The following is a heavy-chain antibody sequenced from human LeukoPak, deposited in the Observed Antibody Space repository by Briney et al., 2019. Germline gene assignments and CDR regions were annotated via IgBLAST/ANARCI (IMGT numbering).Heavy chain of an antibody. J-gene: IGHJ2*01. Sequence: GGSLRLSCAASGFTFSSYSMNWVRQAPGKGLEWVSFISSSGTTYYADSVKGRFTISRDNAKSSAYLQLNSLRGEDTAVYYCARGSMIIVADWYFDLWGRGTLVTVSS. D-gene: IGHD3-22*01. CDR2: ISSSGTT. CDR1: GFTFSSYS. CDR3: ARGSMIIVADWYFDL. V-gene: IGHV3-48*01.